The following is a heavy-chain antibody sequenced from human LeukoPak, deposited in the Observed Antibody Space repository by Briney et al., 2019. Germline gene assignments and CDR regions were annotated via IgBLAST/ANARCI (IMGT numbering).Heavy chain of an antibody. CDR3: ARPAYDILTGYQGYYFDY. J-gene: IGHJ4*02. D-gene: IGHD3-9*01. Sequence: GESLKISCKGSGYSFTSYWIGWVRQMTGKGLEWMGIIYPGDSDTRYSPSFQDQVTISADKSISTAYLQWSSLKASDTAMYYCARPAYDILTGYQGYYFDYWGQGTLVTVSS. V-gene: IGHV5-51*01. CDR2: IYPGDSDT. CDR1: GYSFTSYW.